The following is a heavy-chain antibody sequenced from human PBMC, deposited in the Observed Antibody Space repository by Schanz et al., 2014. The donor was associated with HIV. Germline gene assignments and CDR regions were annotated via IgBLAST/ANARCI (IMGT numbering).Heavy chain of an antibody. J-gene: IGHJ4*02. V-gene: IGHV3-30*03. Sequence: QVQLVESGGGVVQPGKSLRLSCAASGFTFSSYGMHWVRQAPGKGLEWVAVISYDGSNKYYADSVKGRFTISRDNSNNTLFLQMDSLRAEDTAVYYCARVKGAVDYWGQGTLVTVSS. CDR2: ISYDGSNK. CDR1: GFTFSSYG. CDR3: ARVKGAVDY.